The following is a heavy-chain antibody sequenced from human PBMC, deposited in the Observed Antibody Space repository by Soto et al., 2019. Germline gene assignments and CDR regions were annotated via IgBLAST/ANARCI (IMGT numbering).Heavy chain of an antibody. CDR1: GGSISSSNW. CDR2: IYHSGST. CDR3: ASSLPNIVVVPAAQKTSYYYGMDV. D-gene: IGHD2-2*01. J-gene: IGHJ6*02. V-gene: IGHV4-4*02. Sequence: SETLSLTCAVSGGSISSSNWWSWVRQPPGKGLEWIGEIYHSGSTNYNPSLKSRVTISVDKSKNQFSLKLSSVTAADTAVYYCASSLPNIVVVPAAQKTSYYYGMDVWGQGTTVTVSS.